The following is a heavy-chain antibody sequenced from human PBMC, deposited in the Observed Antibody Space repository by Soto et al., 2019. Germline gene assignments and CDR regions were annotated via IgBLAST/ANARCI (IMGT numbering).Heavy chain of an antibody. J-gene: IGHJ3*02. CDR3: ASRWGGVFDI. CDR2: IYYSGST. Sequence: QVQLQESGPGLVKPSETLSLTCTVSGGSISSYYWSWIRQPPGKGLEWIGYIYYSGSTNYNPSLKSRVTTSVDTSKNQFSLKLSSVTAADTAVYYCASRWGGVFDIWGQGTMVTVSS. CDR1: GGSISSYY. V-gene: IGHV4-59*08. D-gene: IGHD1-26*01.